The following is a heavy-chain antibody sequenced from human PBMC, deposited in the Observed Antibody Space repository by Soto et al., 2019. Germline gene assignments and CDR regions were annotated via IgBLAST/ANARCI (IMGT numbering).Heavy chain of an antibody. Sequence: SETLSLTXTLSGGPISSGDFYRGWIPQPPGKGLELIGNIYYSGSTYYNPSLRSRAIMSVDTSQNQFSLKLSSLTAADTAVYFCARADDFSDRFDYWGQGALVTVSS. CDR2: IYYSGST. CDR1: GGPISSGDFY. D-gene: IGHD4-17*01. CDR3: ARADDFSDRFDY. V-gene: IGHV4-30-4*01. J-gene: IGHJ4*02.